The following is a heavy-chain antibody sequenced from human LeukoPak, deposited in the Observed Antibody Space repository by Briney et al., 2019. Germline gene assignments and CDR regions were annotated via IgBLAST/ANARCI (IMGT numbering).Heavy chain of an antibody. CDR1: GGSISSYY. CDR3: ARTTYSSWNWFDP. V-gene: IGHV4-4*07. Sequence: PSETLSLTCTVSGGSISSYYWSWIRQPTGKGLKWIGRIYTSGSTNYNPSLKSRVTMSVDTSKNQFSLKLSSVTAADTAVYYCARTTYSSWNWFDPWGQGTLVTVSS. CDR2: IYTSGST. D-gene: IGHD6-6*01. J-gene: IGHJ5*02.